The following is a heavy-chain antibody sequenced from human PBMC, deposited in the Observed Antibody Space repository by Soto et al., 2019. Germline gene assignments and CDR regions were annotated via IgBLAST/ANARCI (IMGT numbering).Heavy chain of an antibody. D-gene: IGHD3-22*01. J-gene: IGHJ4*02. CDR3: TRLGGYYQALDS. CDR2: IYYAGTT. Sequence: SETLSLTCSFSGCSLSGYYWTWTRQPPGKGLEWIGYIYYAGTTTYNPSLKDRVTISLDTPKNQFSLKMDSVTAADTAVYYCTRLGGYYQALDSWGQGVLVTVSS. CDR1: GCSLSGYY. V-gene: IGHV4-59*08.